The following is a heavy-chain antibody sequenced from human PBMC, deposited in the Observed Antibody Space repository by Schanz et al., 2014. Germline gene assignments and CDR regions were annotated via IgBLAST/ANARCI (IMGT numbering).Heavy chain of an antibody. CDR2: INTNTGNP. CDR3: TTETIAMAGTFSI. CDR1: GGTFSSYA. J-gene: IGHJ4*02. Sequence: QVQLVQSGGEVKTPGASVKVSCKASGGTFSSYAISWVRQAPGQGLEWVGWINTNTGNPTYAQGFTGRFVFSLDTSVSTAYLQISSLKAEDTAAYYCTTETIAMAGTFSIWGQGTLVTVSS. D-gene: IGHD6-19*01. V-gene: IGHV7-4-1*02.